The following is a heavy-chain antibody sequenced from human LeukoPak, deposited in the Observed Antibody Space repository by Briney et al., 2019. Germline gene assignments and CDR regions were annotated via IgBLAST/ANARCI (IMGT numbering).Heavy chain of an antibody. CDR2: IYYSGST. J-gene: IGHJ4*02. CDR1: GGSFSGYY. CDR3: ARGDGDYVSY. V-gene: IGHV4-59*01. D-gene: IGHD4-17*01. Sequence: SETLSLTCAVYGGSFSGYYWSWIRQPPGKGLEWIGYIYYSGSTNYNPSLKSRVTISVDTSKNQFSLKLSSVTAADTAVYYCARGDGDYVSYWGQGTLVTVSS.